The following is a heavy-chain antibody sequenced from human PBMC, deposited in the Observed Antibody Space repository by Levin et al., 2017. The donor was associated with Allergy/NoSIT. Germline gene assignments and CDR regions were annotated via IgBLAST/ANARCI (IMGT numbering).Heavy chain of an antibody. CDR3: AADLLATLGN. Sequence: KTGESLKISCQVSGHTLSELSVHWVRQAPGNGLEWMGGYEPETTEILHAQKFQGRVSLTEDTSTDTAYMELSSLRFDDTAVYYCAADLLATLGNWGQGTVVTVSS. J-gene: IGHJ4*02. CDR2: YEPETTEI. D-gene: IGHD3-16*01. CDR1: GHTLSELS. V-gene: IGHV1-24*01.